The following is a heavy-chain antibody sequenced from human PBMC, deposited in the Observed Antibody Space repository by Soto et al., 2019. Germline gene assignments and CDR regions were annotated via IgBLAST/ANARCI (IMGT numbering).Heavy chain of an antibody. CDR3: ARVIAAAGLDY. Sequence: PGGSLSPSSAASGFTFRSYSMNWVRQAPGKGLEWVTSISSSSSYIYYADSVKGRFTISRDNAKNSLYLQMNSLRAEDTAVYYCARVIAAAGLDYWGQGTLVTVSS. D-gene: IGHD6-13*01. CDR2: ISSSSSYI. V-gene: IGHV3-21*01. CDR1: GFTFRSYS. J-gene: IGHJ4*02.